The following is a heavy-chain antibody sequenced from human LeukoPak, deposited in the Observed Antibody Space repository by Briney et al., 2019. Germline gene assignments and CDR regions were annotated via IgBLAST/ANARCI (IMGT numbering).Heavy chain of an antibody. CDR3: ARSEQAMAN. D-gene: IGHD5-18*01. CDR1: GYTFTRYT. CDR2: INPSGGST. V-gene: IGHV1-46*01. J-gene: IGHJ4*02. Sequence: GASVKVSCKASGYTFTRYTINWVRQAPGQGLEWMGIINPSGGSTSYAQKFQGRVTMTRDTSTSTVYMELSSLRSEDTAVYYCARSEQAMANWGQGTLVTVSS.